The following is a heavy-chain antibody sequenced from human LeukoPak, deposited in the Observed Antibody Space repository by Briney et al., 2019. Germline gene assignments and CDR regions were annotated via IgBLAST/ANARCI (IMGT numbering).Heavy chain of an antibody. CDR1: GYIFTSYW. D-gene: IGHD4-23*01. CDR2: IDPSDSYT. J-gene: IGHJ5*02. CDR3: ARQGTVVTPLGNWFDP. Sequence: GESLKISCKGSGYIFTSYWISWVRQMPGKGLEWMGRIDPSDSYTNYSPSFQGHVTISADKSISTAYLQWSSLKASDTAMYYCARQGTVVTPLGNWFDPWGQGTLVTVSS. V-gene: IGHV5-10-1*01.